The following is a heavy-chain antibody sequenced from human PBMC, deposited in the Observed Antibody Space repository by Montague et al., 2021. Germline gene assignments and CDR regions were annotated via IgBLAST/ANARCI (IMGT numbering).Heavy chain of an antibody. V-gene: IGHV3-74*01. D-gene: IGHD3-3*01. CDR3: TLYEFRETSKYFDY. CDR2: ISSDGSST. CDR1: GFTFSSYG. J-gene: IGHJ4*02. Sequence: SLRLSCAASGFTFSSYGMHWVRQAPGKGLVWVSRISSDGSSTTYADSVKGRFTTSRDNAKNTLYLQMNSLRAEDTAVYYCTLYEFRETSKYFDYWGQGTLVTVSA.